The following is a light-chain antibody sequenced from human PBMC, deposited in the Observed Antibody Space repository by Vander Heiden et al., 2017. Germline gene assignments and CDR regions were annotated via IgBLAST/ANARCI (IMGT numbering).Light chain of an antibody. J-gene: IGKJ1*01. CDR3: QQRSNSPWT. V-gene: IGKV3-11*01. Sequence: EIVLTQSPATLSLSPGERATLSCRASQSVSSYLALDQQKTGQAPRLLIFDASNRATGIPARVRGSGSGTDFTLTISRLEPEDFAVYYCQQRSNSPWTFGQGTKVEIK. CDR1: QSVSSY. CDR2: DAS.